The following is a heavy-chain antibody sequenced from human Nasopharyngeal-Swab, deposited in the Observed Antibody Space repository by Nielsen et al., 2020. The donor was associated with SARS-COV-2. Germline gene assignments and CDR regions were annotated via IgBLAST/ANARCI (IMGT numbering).Heavy chain of an antibody. D-gene: IGHD2-2*01. CDR2: IYHSGST. CDR1: GGSISSSNW. J-gene: IGHJ3*02. Sequence: SETLSLTCAVSGGSISSSNWWSWVRQPPGKGLEWIGEIYHSGSTNYNPSLKSRITISVDKSKNQFSLKLSSVTAADTAVYYCARADIVVVPAAMNAFDIWGQGTMVTVSS. V-gene: IGHV4-4*02. CDR3: ARADIVVVPAAMNAFDI.